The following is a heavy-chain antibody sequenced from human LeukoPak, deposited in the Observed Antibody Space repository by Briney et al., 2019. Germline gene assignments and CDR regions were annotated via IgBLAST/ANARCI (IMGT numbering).Heavy chain of an antibody. V-gene: IGHV3-11*04. Sequence: PGGSLRLSCVTSGITFSDNYMNWIGQAPGKGLEWGSYISGSGSTNYYEDSVKGRFTISRDNSKNTLYLQMNSLRAEDTAVYYCATRTMIVVPGETFDYWGQGTLVTVSS. J-gene: IGHJ4*02. CDR2: ISGSGSTN. D-gene: IGHD3-22*01. CDR3: ATRTMIVVPGETFDY. CDR1: GITFSDNY.